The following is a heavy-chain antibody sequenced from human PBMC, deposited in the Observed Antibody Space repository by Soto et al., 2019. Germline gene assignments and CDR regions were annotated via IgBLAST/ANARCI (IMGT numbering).Heavy chain of an antibody. V-gene: IGHV1-69*01. Sequence: QVQLVQSGAEVKKPGSSVKVSCKASGGTFSSYAISWVRQAPGQGLEWMGGIIPIFGTANYAQKFQGRVTITADVSTSTAYMELSSLSSEDTAVYYCARYEYSSSSVYYYYGMDVWGQGTTVTVSS. D-gene: IGHD6-6*01. CDR2: IIPIFGTA. CDR3: ARYEYSSSSVYYYYGMDV. J-gene: IGHJ6*02. CDR1: GGTFSSYA.